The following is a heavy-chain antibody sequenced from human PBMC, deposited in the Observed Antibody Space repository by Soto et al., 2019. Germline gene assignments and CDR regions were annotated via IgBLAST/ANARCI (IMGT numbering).Heavy chain of an antibody. CDR3: AKDGWFGEFIPYYYYYIDV. Sequence: GGSLRLSCAASGFTFSSYAMSWVRQAPGKGLEWVSAISGSGGRKYYADSVKGRFTISRDNSKNTLYLQMNSLRAEDTAVYYCAKDGWFGEFIPYYYYYIDVWGKGTTVTVSS. CDR2: ISGSGGRK. D-gene: IGHD3-10*01. CDR1: GFTFSSYA. V-gene: IGHV3-23*01. J-gene: IGHJ6*03.